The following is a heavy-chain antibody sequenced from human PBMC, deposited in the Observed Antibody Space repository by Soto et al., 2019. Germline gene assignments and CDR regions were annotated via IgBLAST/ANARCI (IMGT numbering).Heavy chain of an antibody. CDR1: GFTFRNFG. Sequence: QEQLVESGGGVVQPGRSLRLSCAASGFTFRNFGMHWVRQAPGKGLEWVAVIWNDGSNMYYADSVRGRFTISRDNSKNTLYLQMNSLRADDMGVYYCARDRAVGVTRPWLHFWGQGALVTVSS. CDR2: IWNDGSNM. J-gene: IGHJ4*02. V-gene: IGHV3-33*01. D-gene: IGHD2-21*02. CDR3: ARDRAVGVTRPWLHF.